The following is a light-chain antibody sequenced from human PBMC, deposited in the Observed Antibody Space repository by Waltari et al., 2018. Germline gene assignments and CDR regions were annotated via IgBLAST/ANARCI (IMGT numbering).Light chain of an antibody. Sequence: EILLTQSPGTLSLSPGERATLSCRASESVPSDYIAWYHQKPGQAPRLLISGASTRATGIGDRFSGSGSGTDVTLTISRLEPEDFAVYYCHQYGSLPWTFGQGTQVEIK. CDR1: ESVPSDY. J-gene: IGKJ1*01. V-gene: IGKV3-20*01. CDR3: HQYGSLPWT. CDR2: GAS.